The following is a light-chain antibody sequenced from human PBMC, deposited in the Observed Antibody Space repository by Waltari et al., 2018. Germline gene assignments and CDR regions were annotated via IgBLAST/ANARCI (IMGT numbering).Light chain of an antibody. CDR1: QSVSSSY. CDR3: QQYADSPLT. CDR2: GAS. V-gene: IGKV3-20*01. Sequence: EIVLTQSPGLLSLSPGERATLSCRASQSVSSSYLAWFRQRPGQAPRLLIYGASSRATGIPDRFSGSGSGTDFTLVISRLEPEDFVVYYCQQYADSPLTSGQGTSLEIK. J-gene: IGKJ2*01.